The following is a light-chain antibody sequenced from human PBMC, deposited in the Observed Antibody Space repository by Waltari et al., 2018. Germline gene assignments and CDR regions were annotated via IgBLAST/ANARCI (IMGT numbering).Light chain of an antibody. J-gene: IGKJ4*01. CDR2: STY. CDR1: QTVSTIA. Sequence: EIVLPQSPGTLYSSPGDRATLSCRASQTVSTIALSWYQQKPGQAPRVLIYSTYNRATGIPDRFSGSGSGTDFTLTINRLAPEDVAMYYCQQYDGIVVTFGGGTKVEI. CDR3: QQYDGIVVT. V-gene: IGKV3-20*01.